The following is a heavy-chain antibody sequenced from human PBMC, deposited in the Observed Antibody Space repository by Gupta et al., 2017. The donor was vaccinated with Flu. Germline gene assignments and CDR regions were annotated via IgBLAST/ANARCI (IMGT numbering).Heavy chain of an antibody. CDR2: ISDSGTI. CDR1: GFTFRDNY. V-gene: IGHV3-11*01. CDR3: ATGSNYGYVDY. D-gene: IGHD5-18*01. J-gene: IGHJ4*02. Sequence: QVQLVESGGGLVKPGGSLRLSCAASGFTFRDNYMSWIRQAPGKGLEWVSYISDSGTIYYGDSMKGRITISRDNANNLLFLQMNSLRAEDTAVYYCATGSNYGYVDYWGQGTLVTVSS.